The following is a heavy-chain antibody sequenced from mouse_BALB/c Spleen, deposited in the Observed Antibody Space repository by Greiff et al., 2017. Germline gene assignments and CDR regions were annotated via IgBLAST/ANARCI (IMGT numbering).Heavy chain of an antibody. CDR1: GYTFTSYW. D-gene: IGHD2-1*01. CDR2: INPSNGRT. CDR3: AGYGNYAMDY. Sequence: QVQLQQPGAELVKPGASVKLSCKASGYTFTSYWMHWVKQRPGQGLEWIGEINPSNGRTNYNEKFKSKATLTVDKSSSTAYMQLSSLTSEDSAVYYCAGYGNYAMDYWGQGTSVTVSS. J-gene: IGHJ4*01. V-gene: IGHV1S81*02.